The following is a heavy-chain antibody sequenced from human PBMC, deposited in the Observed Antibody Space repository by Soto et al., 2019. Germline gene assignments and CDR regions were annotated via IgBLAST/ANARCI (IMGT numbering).Heavy chain of an antibody. CDR3: ARGGSGALTSAAGTTNWFDP. CDR2: ISWSSGNI. V-gene: IGHV3-9*01. CDR1: GFSFDDYA. Sequence: EVQLVESGGGVVQPGRSLRLSCAGSGFSFDDYAMYWVRQGPGAGLEWVAGISWSSGNIAHADSVNGRFIISRDNDKSSLYLQMNSLRSDDTALYFCARGGSGALTSAAGTTNWFDPWGQGTLVIVSS. J-gene: IGHJ5*02. D-gene: IGHD6-13*01.